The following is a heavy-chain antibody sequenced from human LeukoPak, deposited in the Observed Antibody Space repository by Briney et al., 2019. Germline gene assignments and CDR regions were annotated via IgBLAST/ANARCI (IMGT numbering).Heavy chain of an antibody. CDR2: FDPEDGET. Sequence: EASVKVSCKVSGYTLTELSMHWVRQAPGKGLEWMGGFDPEDGETIYAQKFQGRVTMTEDTSTDTAYMELGSLRSEDTAVYYCATVDRWTVTIGWYFDYWGQGTLVTVSS. D-gene: IGHD4-17*01. CDR1: GYTLTELS. J-gene: IGHJ4*02. V-gene: IGHV1-24*01. CDR3: ATVDRWTVTIGWYFDY.